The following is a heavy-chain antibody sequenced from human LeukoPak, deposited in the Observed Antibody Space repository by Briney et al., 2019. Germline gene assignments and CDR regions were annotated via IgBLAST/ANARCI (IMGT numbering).Heavy chain of an antibody. CDR1: GFTFSSYA. CDR2: ISGSGGST. CDR3: AKEYSSGWYGMRFDP. Sequence: GGSLRLSCAASGFTFSSYAMSWVRQAPGKGLEWVSAISGSGGSTYYADSVKGRFTISRNNSKNALYLQMNSLRAEDTAVYYCAKEYSSGWYGMRFDPWGQGTLVTVSS. J-gene: IGHJ5*02. D-gene: IGHD6-19*01. V-gene: IGHV3-23*01.